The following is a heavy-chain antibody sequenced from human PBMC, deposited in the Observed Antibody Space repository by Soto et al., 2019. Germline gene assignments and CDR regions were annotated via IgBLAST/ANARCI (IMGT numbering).Heavy chain of an antibody. J-gene: IGHJ4*02. CDR1: GFTVSSNY. V-gene: IGHV3-66*04. D-gene: IGHD3-10*01. Sequence: GGSLRLSCAASGFTVSSNYMSWVRQAPGKGLEWVSVIYSGGSTYYADSVKGRFAISRDNSKNTLYLQMNSLRAEDTAVYYCARQPYYGSGSYYIPFDYWGQGTLVTVSS. CDR2: IYSGGST. CDR3: ARQPYYGSGSYYIPFDY.